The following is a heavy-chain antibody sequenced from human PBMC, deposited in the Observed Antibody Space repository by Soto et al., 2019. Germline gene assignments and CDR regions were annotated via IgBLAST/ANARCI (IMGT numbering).Heavy chain of an antibody. J-gene: IGHJ4*02. V-gene: IGHV4-38-2*02. D-gene: IGHD3-10*01. CDR2: VSRRWSA. Sequence: PSETLSLTCTVSGDSVDSRYYWAWIRQPPGKGLEWIGTVSRRWSAYYSPSVKSRATISLDTSNSQFSLRLSSVTAADTAMYYCAREEVSYGSGTYYRVFVYWGQGTRVTVSS. CDR1: GDSVDSRYY. CDR3: AREEVSYGSGTYYRVFVY.